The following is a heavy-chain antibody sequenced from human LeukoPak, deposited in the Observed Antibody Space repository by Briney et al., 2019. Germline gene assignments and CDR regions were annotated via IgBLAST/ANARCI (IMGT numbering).Heavy chain of an antibody. CDR1: GGSISSSSYY. D-gene: IGHD3-22*01. Sequence: SETLSLTCTVSGGSISSSSYYWGWIRQPPGKGLEWIGSIYYSGSTYYNPSLKSQVTISIDTSKNQFSLKLSSVTAADTAVYYCARAGYYDSSGYYQTSVADYWGQGTLVTVSS. V-gene: IGHV4-39*07. CDR3: ARAGYYDSSGYYQTSVADY. CDR2: IYYSGST. J-gene: IGHJ4*02.